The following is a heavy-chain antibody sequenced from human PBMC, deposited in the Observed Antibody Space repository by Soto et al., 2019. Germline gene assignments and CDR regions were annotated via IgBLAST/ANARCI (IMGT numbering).Heavy chain of an antibody. Sequence: SETLSLTCAVSGGSISSSNWWSWVRQPPGKGLEWIGEIYHSGSTNYNPSLKSRVTISVDTSKNQFSLKLSSVTAADTAVYYCARDLTMVRGVPDYYYYYGMDVWGQGTTVTVSS. V-gene: IGHV4-4*02. CDR3: ARDLTMVRGVPDYYYYYGMDV. J-gene: IGHJ6*02. CDR2: IYHSGST. D-gene: IGHD3-10*01. CDR1: GGSISSSNW.